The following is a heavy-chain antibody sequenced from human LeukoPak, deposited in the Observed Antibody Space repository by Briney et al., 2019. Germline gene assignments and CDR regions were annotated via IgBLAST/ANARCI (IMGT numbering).Heavy chain of an antibody. CDR2: INSDGSST. CDR1: GFTLSGYW. Sequence: PGGSLRLSCAASGFTLSGYWMHWVRQAPGQGLVWVSRINSDGSSTSYADSVKGRFTISRDNSNNTLYLQMNTLRIEDTSVYFCASPARRITVFGVPFDYWGQGALVIVSS. J-gene: IGHJ4*02. V-gene: IGHV3-74*01. CDR3: ASPARRITVFGVPFDY. D-gene: IGHD3-10*02.